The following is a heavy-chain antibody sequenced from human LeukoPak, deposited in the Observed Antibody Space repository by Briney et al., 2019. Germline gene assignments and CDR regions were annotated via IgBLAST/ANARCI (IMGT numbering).Heavy chain of an antibody. J-gene: IGHJ5*02. V-gene: IGHV4-34*01. CDR3: ARVPSSGWYRNWFDP. CDR2: INHSGST. CDR1: GGSFSGYY. Sequence: PSETLSLTCAVYGGSFSGYYWSWIRQPPGKGLEWIGEINHSGSTNYNPSLKSRVTISVDTSKNQFSLKLSSVTAADTAVYYCARVPSSGWYRNWFDPWGQGTLVTVSS. D-gene: IGHD6-19*01.